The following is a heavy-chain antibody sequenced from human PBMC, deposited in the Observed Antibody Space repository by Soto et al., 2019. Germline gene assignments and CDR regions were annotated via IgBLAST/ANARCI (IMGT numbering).Heavy chain of an antibody. CDR3: ATRSPAFDF. J-gene: IGHJ4*02. CDR1: GYTFTSFG. Sequence: QVQLVQSGPEVKKPGASVKVSCKTSGYTFTSFGIAWVRQAPGQGLEWMGWISTSKGNTNYAQKFQGRVTMTTDTPTSTAYMELRSLRSNDTALDYYATRSPAFDFWGQGSLVTVSS. CDR2: ISTSKGNT. V-gene: IGHV1-18*01.